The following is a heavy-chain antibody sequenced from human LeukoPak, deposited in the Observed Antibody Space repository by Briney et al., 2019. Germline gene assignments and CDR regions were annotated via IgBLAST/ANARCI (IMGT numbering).Heavy chain of an antibody. CDR3: ARDSLNVQRKYYFDY. CDR1: GFTFSSYA. V-gene: IGHV3-21*01. D-gene: IGHD1-1*01. J-gene: IGHJ4*02. Sequence: GGSLRLSCAASGFTFSSYAMTWVRQGPGKGLEWVSSIRGDSRYTYYADSVKGRFIISRDNAKGSLYLHMSSLRAEDTAVYYCARDSLNVQRKYYFDYWGQGTLVTVSS. CDR2: IRGDSRYT.